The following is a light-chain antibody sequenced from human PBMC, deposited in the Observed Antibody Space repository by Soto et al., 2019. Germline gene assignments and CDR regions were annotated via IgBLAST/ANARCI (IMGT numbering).Light chain of an antibody. Sequence: EMVLTQSPATLSLSPGERATLSCRASQSVGSYLAWYQQKPGQAPRLLIFDASNRATGIPARFSGSGSGTDFTLTISSLEPEDFAVYYCQQRGTWPLFGGGTQVEIK. CDR3: QQRGTWPL. CDR2: DAS. V-gene: IGKV3-11*01. J-gene: IGKJ4*01. CDR1: QSVGSY.